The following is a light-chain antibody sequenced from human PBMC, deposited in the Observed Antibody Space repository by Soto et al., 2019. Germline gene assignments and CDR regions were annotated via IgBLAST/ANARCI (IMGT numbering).Light chain of an antibody. CDR3: QQYDTSLT. J-gene: IGKJ4*01. V-gene: IGKV3D-20*01. CDR1: QNIPSIY. CDR2: DTS. Sequence: EIVLTQSPASLSLSPGERATLFCGASQNIPSIYLAWYQVKPGLAPRLLIYDTSIRATGIPDRFTGSGSATDFTHTITRLDPDDVAGYYCQQYDTSLTFGGGTKVECK.